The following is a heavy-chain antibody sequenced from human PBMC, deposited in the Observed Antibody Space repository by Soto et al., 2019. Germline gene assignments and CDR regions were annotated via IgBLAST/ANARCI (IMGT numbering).Heavy chain of an antibody. J-gene: IGHJ4*02. V-gene: IGHV3-23*01. CDR2: ISNNGGST. D-gene: IGHD6-19*01. CDR1: GFIFSSFA. Sequence: PGGSLRLSCAASGFIFSSFAMSWVRQAHGKGLEWVSTISNNGGSTDSADSVKGRFTISRDNSKNTLYLQMNSLRAEDTSVYYCAKDPDISGWYQTDLDYWGQGTLVTVSS. CDR3: AKDPDISGWYQTDLDY.